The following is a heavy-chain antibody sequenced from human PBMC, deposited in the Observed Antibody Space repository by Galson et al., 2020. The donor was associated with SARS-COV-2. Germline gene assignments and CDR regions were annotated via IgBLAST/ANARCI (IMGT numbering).Heavy chain of an antibody. CDR2: IKGDGSET. CDR1: GFTFNDFW. J-gene: IGHJ4*02. D-gene: IGHD6-19*01. CDR3: TREGWQGGY. Sequence: GESLKISCAASGFTFNDFWMSWFRQAPGQGLEWVANIKGDGSETNYADSVKGRFTISRDNGADTLYLHMASLRVEDSAMYYCTREGWQGGYWGQGARVTVSS. V-gene: IGHV3-7*01.